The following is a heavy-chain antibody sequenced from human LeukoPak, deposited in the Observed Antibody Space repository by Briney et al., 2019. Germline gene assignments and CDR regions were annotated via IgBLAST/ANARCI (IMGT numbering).Heavy chain of an antibody. J-gene: IGHJ4*02. CDR1: GFTFDDYG. Sequence: GGSLRLSCAASGFTFDDYGMSWVRQAPGKELEWVSGINWNGGSTGYADSVKGRFTISRDNAKNSLYLQMNSLRAEDTALYHCARDMGYYGSGSPNDYWGQGTLVTVSS. D-gene: IGHD3-10*01. CDR2: INWNGGST. CDR3: ARDMGYYGSGSPNDY. V-gene: IGHV3-20*01.